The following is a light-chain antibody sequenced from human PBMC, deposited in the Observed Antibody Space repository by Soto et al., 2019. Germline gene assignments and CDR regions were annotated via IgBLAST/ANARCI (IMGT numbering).Light chain of an antibody. CDR3: QQYTSYSPT. V-gene: IGKV1-5*01. CDR2: DAS. J-gene: IGKJ1*01. CDR1: QSFSTW. Sequence: DIQMTQSPSTLSGSVGDRVTITCRASQSFSTWLAWYQQKPGKAPNLLIYDASSLKSGVPSRFSGSGSGTEFTLTISSLQPDDFATYYCQQYTSYSPTFGQGTKVDIK.